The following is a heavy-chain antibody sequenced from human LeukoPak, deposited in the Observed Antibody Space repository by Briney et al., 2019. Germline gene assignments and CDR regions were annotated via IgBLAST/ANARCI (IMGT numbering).Heavy chain of an antibody. CDR2: VHASVSP. V-gene: IGHV4-61*09. D-gene: IGHD4-23*01. J-gene: IGHJ4*02. Sequence: SQTLSLTCAVSGGSISSGSYFWSWIRQPPGKGLEWIGYVHASVSPNYNPSLKSRVTLSIDTSKNQFSLKLTSVTAADMAVYYCARHPGGNSAHRFDYWGQGTLVTVSS. CDR1: GGSISSGSYF. CDR3: ARHPGGNSAHRFDY.